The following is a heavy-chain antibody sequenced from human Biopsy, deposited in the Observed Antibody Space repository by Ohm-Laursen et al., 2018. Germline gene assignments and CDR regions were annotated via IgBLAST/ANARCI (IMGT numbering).Heavy chain of an antibody. Sequence: SDTRSLTCSVSGGLNSNYYWSWVRQSAGKGLEWIGRLYTSGDTNYNPSLKSRVSVSEDTSRRQFSLRLTSVTAADTAVYYCARNRDRRGWFDPWGQGTLVTVSS. CDR1: GGLNSNYY. V-gene: IGHV4-4*07. CDR2: LYTSGDT. J-gene: IGHJ5*02. D-gene: IGHD1-14*01. CDR3: ARNRDRRGWFDP.